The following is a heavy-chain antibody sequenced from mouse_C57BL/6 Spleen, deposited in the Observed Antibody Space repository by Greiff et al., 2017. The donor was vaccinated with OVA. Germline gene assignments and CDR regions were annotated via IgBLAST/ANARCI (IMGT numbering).Heavy chain of an antibody. D-gene: IGHD3-2*02. CDR1: GFTFSSYA. CDR2: ISDGGSYT. J-gene: IGHJ4*01. Sequence: DVMLVESGGGLVKPGGSLKLSCAASGFTFSSYAMSWVRQTPEKRLEWVATISDGGSYTYYPDNVKGRFTISRDNAKNNLYLQMSHLKSEDTAMYYCARDSSGPRDYAMDYWGQGTSVTVSS. CDR3: ARDSSGPRDYAMDY. V-gene: IGHV5-4*01.